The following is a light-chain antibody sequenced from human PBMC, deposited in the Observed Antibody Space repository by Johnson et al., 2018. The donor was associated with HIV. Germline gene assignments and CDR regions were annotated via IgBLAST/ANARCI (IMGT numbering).Light chain of an antibody. CDR3: GTWNSSLSAPDV. Sequence: QSVLTQPPSVSAAPGQKVTISCSGSSSNIGNNYVSWYQQLPGTAPKLLIYENNKRPSGIPDRFSGSKSGTSATLGITGLQTGDEADYYCGTWNSSLSAPDVLRTGTKVTVL. J-gene: IGLJ1*01. V-gene: IGLV1-51*02. CDR2: ENN. CDR1: SSNIGNNY.